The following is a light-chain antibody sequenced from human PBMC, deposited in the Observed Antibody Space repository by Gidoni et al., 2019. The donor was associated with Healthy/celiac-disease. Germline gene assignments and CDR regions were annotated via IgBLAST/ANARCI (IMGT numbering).Light chain of an antibody. V-gene: IGKV3-20*01. Sequence: EIVWTQSPGTLSLSPGERATLACRASQSVSSSYLAWYQQKPGQAPRLLIYGAASRATGIPDRFIGSGSATDFTLTTSSLEPEDFSVYYCQQYGSSPIYTFGQGTKLEIK. J-gene: IGKJ2*01. CDR3: QQYGSSPIYT. CDR2: GAA. CDR1: QSVSSSY.